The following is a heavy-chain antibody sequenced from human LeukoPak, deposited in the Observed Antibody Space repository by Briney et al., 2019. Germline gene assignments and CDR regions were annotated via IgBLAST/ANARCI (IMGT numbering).Heavy chain of an antibody. CDR3: AKDDDWGRYKH. D-gene: IGHD3-16*01. CDR1: GFTFSSRG. Sequence: GGSLRLSCAASGFTFSSRGMNWVRQAPGKGLEWVSGISPSGGITYYTDSVKGRFTISRDNSKNTQSLQMNSLRAEDTAVYYCAKDDDWGRYKHWGQGTLVTVSS. CDR2: ISPSGGIT. V-gene: IGHV3-23*01. J-gene: IGHJ1*01.